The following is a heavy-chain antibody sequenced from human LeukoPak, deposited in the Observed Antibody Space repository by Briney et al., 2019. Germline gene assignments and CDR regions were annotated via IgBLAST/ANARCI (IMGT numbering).Heavy chain of an antibody. D-gene: IGHD3-22*01. J-gene: IGHJ3*02. V-gene: IGHV3-66*01. CDR2: IYSGGST. Sequence: GGSLRLSCAASGFTVSSNYMTWVCQAPGKGLEWVSVIYSGGSTYYADSVKGRFTLSRDNSKSTLFLQMNSLRAEDTAVYYCAREPQGDSSGYDAFDIWGQGTMVTVSS. CDR1: GFTVSSNY. CDR3: AREPQGDSSGYDAFDI.